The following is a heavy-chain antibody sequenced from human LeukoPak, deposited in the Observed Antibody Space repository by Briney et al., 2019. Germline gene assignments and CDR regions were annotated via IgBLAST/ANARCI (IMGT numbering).Heavy chain of an antibody. V-gene: IGHV3-23*01. CDR1: GFTFSNYA. CDR2: ISGSGNST. J-gene: IGHJ4*02. Sequence: GGTLRLSCAASGFTFSNYAMIWVRQAPGKRLEWVSVISGSGNSTYYADSVKGRFTISRDKSRNTLFLQMNSLRAEDTAVYYCAKVGGAIGYDLKHFDYWGQGALVTASS. CDR3: AKVGGAIGYDLKHFDY. D-gene: IGHD5-12*01.